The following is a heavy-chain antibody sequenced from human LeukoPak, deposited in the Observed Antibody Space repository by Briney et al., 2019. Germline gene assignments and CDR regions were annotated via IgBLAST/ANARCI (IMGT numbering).Heavy chain of an antibody. CDR3: AKDISYYYGMDV. Sequence: GGSLRLSCAASGFTFDDYAMHWVRQAPGKGLEWVSLISWDGGSTYYADSVKGRFTISRDNSKNSLYLQMNSLRAEDTALYYCAKDISYYYGMDVWGQGTTVTVSS. J-gene: IGHJ6*02. V-gene: IGHV3-43D*03. CDR2: ISWDGGST. CDR1: GFTFDDYA.